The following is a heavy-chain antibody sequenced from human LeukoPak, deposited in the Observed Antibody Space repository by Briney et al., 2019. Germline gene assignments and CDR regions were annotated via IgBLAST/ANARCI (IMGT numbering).Heavy chain of an antibody. CDR3: ARDRPQWLGHFDI. J-gene: IGHJ3*02. D-gene: IGHD6-19*01. CDR2: IYYSGST. V-gene: IGHV4-59*01. Sequence: SETLSLTCAVYGGSFSGYYWSWIRQPPGKGLEWIGYIYYSGSTNYNPSLKSRVTISVDTSKNQFSLKLSSVTAADTAVYYCARDRPQWLGHFDIWGQGTMVTVSS. CDR1: GGSFSGYY.